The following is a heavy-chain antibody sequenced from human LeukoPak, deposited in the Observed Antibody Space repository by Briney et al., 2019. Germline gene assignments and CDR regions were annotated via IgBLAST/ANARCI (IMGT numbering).Heavy chain of an antibody. J-gene: IGHJ4*02. CDR2: TRYGGSNK. CDR1: GFSISRYG. V-gene: IGHV3-30*02. Sequence: GGSLRVSCAGSGFSISRYGMHWVRQPPGKGLEWVAFTRYGGSNKYFADSVKGRFTISRDNSKNTLYLQMQSLRLEDSAIYYCAKDLFGDYVWGTYRAIDTWGQGTLVTVSS. D-gene: IGHD3-16*02. CDR3: AKDLFGDYVWGTYRAIDT.